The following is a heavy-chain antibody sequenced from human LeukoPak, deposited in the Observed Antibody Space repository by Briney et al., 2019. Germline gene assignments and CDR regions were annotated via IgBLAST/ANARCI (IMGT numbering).Heavy chain of an antibody. CDR3: ASSSIAARRDFDY. V-gene: IGHV4-38-2*01. CDR1: GYSISSGFY. J-gene: IGHJ4*02. D-gene: IGHD6-6*01. CDR2: IYHSGST. Sequence: SETLSLTCAVSGYSISSGFYWGWIRQPPGKGLEWIGSIYHSGSTYYNPSLKSRVTISVDTSKNPFSLKPSPVTAADTAVYYCASSSIAARRDFDYWGQGTLVTVSS.